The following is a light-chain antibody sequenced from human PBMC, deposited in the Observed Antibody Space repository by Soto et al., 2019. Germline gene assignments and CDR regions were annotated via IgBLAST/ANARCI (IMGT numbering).Light chain of an antibody. V-gene: IGKV3-11*01. CDR1: QSVSSY. Sequence: EIVLTQSPATLSLSPGEIATLSCRASQSVSSYLAWYQQKPGQAPRLLIYDASNRATGIPARFSGSGSGTDFTLTISRLEPEDFAVYYCQQYGTSPRTFGQGTRLEIK. CDR3: QQYGTSPRT. CDR2: DAS. J-gene: IGKJ5*01.